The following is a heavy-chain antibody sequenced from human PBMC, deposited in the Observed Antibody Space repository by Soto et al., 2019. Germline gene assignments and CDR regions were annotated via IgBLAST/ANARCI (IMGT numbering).Heavy chain of an antibody. CDR1: GFTVSSNY. V-gene: IGHV3-53*04. Sequence: GGSLRLSCAASGFTVSSNYMSWVRQAPGKGLEWVSVIYSGGSTYYADSVKGRFTISRHNSKNTLYLQMNSLRAEDTAVYYCARTPEAAAPYNWFDPWGQGTLVTVSS. CDR2: IYSGGST. J-gene: IGHJ5*02. D-gene: IGHD6-13*01. CDR3: ARTPEAAAPYNWFDP.